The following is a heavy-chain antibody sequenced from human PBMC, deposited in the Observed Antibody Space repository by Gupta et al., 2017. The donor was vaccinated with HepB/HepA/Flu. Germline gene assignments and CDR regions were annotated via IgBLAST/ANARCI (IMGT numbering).Heavy chain of an antibody. Sequence: QLQLHESGPGLVKPSETLSLTCTVSGDSITNNNYYWAWIRQPPGKGLEWIGKIHYSGSPYYNPSLKSRVTISVDASKNQFSLKLNSVTAADTAIYYCARLAGYSSGWHGYYFDYWGQGTLVTVS. CDR2: IHYSGSP. J-gene: IGHJ4*02. D-gene: IGHD6-19*01. CDR3: ARLAGYSSGWHGYYFDY. V-gene: IGHV4-39*01. CDR1: GDSITNNNYY.